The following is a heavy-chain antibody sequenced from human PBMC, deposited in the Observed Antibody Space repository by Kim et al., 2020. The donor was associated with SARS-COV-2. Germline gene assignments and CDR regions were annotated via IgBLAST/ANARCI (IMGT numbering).Heavy chain of an antibody. D-gene: IGHD3-3*01. CDR3: ARSDYDFWSGYY. J-gene: IGHJ4*02. Sequence: TPSLKSRVTISVATSKNQFSLKLSSVTAADTAVYYCARSDYDFWSGYYWGQGTLVTVSS. V-gene: IGHV4-59*01.